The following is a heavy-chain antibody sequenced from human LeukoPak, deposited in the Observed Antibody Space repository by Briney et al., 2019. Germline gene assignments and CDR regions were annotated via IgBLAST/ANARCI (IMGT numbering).Heavy chain of an antibody. CDR1: GFTVSSNY. J-gene: IGHJ4*02. Sequence: GGSLRLSCAASGFTVSSNYMSWVRQAPGKGLEWVSVISGSGGSTYYADSVKGRFTISRDNSKNTLYLQMNSLRAEDTAVYYCAKPLYYYGSGSYYNFDYWGQGTLVTVSS. D-gene: IGHD3-10*01. CDR3: AKPLYYYGSGSYYNFDY. V-gene: IGHV3-23*01. CDR2: ISGSGGST.